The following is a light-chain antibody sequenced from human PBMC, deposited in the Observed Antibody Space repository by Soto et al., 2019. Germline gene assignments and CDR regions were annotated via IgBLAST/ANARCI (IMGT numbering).Light chain of an antibody. J-gene: IGKJ4*01. CDR1: QSLLHSNGYNY. CDR2: LGS. Sequence: IVMTQSPLSLPVTPGEPASISCRSSQSLLHSNGYNYLDWYLQKPGQSPQLLIYLGSNRASGVPDRFSGSGSGTDFTMKISRVEAEDVGVYYCMQALHSLTCGGGTKVEIK. CDR3: MQALHSLT. V-gene: IGKV2-28*01.